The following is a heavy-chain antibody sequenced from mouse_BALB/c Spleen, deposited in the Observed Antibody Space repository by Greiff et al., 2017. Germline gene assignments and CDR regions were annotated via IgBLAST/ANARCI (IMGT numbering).Heavy chain of an antibody. Sequence: QVQLQQSGAELMKPGASVKISCKATGYTFSSYWIEWVKQRPGHGLEWIGEILPGSGSTNYNEKFKGKATFTADTSSNTAYMQLSSLTSEDSAVYYCARSNWDEGAWFAYWGQGTLVTVSA. CDR2: ILPGSGST. D-gene: IGHD4-1*01. CDR1: GYTFSSYW. J-gene: IGHJ3*01. CDR3: ARSNWDEGAWFAY. V-gene: IGHV1-9*01.